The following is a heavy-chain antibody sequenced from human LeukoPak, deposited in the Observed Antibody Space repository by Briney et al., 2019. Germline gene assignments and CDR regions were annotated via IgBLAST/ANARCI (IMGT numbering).Heavy chain of an antibody. CDR3: ARDYRATMIVVGYFDY. CDR1: GFTFSSYG. V-gene: IGHV3-33*01. CDR2: IWYDGSNK. D-gene: IGHD3-22*01. Sequence: GGSLRLSCAASGFTFSSYGRHWVRQAPGEGLEWVAVIWYDGSNKYYADSVKGRFTISRDNSKNTLYLQMNSLRAEDTAVYYCARDYRATMIVVGYFDYWGQGTLVTVSS. J-gene: IGHJ4*02.